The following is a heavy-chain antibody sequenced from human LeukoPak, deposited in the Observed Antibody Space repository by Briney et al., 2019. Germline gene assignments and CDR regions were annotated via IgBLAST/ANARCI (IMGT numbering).Heavy chain of an antibody. CDR3: ARDREYYDSSGYYTGRYFDY. CDR1: GFTFSSYA. J-gene: IGHJ4*02. Sequence: GGSLRLSCAASGFTFSSYAMHWVRQAPGKGLEYVSAISSNGGSTYYANSVKGRFTISRDNSKNTLYLQMGSLRAEDMAVYYCARDREYYDSSGYYTGRYFDYWGQGTLVTVSS. D-gene: IGHD3-22*01. V-gene: IGHV3-64*01. CDR2: ISSNGGST.